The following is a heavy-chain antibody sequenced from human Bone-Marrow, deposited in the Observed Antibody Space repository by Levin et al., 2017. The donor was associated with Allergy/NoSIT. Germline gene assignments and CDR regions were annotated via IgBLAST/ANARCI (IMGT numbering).Heavy chain of an antibody. V-gene: IGHV3-30*18. J-gene: IGHJ4*02. D-gene: IGHD2-15*01. Sequence: PGGSLRLSCAASGFTFSSYGMHWVRQAPGKGLEWVAVIAYDGSNIYYVDSVKGRFTVSRDNARDTLYLHMKSLRPEDTARYYCAKEGCSGGICYGFDYWGQGTLVTVAS. CDR1: GFTFSSYG. CDR3: AKEGCSGGICYGFDY. CDR2: IAYDGSNI.